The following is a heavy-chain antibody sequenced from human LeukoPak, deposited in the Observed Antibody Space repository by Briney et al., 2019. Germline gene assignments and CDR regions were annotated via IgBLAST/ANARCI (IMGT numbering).Heavy chain of an antibody. CDR1: GGTFSSYA. D-gene: IGHD3-16*02. CDR2: IIPIFGTA. Sequence: SVKVSFKASGGTFSSYAISWVRQAPGQGLEWMGGIIPIFGTANYAQKFQGRVTITADESTSTAYMELSSLRSEDTAVYYCARASRLGELSLGYWGQGTLVTVSS. J-gene: IGHJ4*02. V-gene: IGHV1-69*13. CDR3: ARASRLGELSLGY.